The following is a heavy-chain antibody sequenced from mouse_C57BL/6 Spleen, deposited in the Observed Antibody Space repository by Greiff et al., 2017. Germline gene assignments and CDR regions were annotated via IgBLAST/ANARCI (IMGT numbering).Heavy chain of an antibody. CDR2: INPYNGGT. CDR1: GYTFTDYY. CDR3: ARWTYGSSFWYFDV. Sequence: VQLQQSGPVLVKPGASVTMSCKASGYTFTDYYMNWVKQSHGKSLEWIGVINPYNGGTSYNQKFKGKGTLTVDKSSSTAYMELNSLTSEDSAVYYCARWTYGSSFWYFDVWGTGTTVTVSS. J-gene: IGHJ1*03. V-gene: IGHV1-19*01. D-gene: IGHD1-1*01.